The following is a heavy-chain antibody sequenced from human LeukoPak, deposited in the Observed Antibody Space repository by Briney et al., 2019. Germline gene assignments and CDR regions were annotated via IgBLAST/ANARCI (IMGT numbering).Heavy chain of an antibody. D-gene: IGHD2-2*01. V-gene: IGHV5-51*01. CDR2: IYPGDSDT. CDR1: GYSFTSYW. Sequence: GESLKISCKGSGYSFTSYWIGWVRQMPGKGLEWMGLIYPGDSDTRYSPSFQGQVTISADKSISTAYLQWSSLKASDTAMYYCARQAHCSSTSCPYYYYYYMDVWGKGTTVTVSS. CDR3: ARQAHCSSTSCPYYYYYYMDV. J-gene: IGHJ6*03.